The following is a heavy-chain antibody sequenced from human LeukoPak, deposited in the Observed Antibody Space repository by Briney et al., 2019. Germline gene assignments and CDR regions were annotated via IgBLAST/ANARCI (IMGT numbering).Heavy chain of an antibody. D-gene: IGHD6-13*01. CDR2: ISSSSSYI. CDR1: GFTFSSYS. Sequence: GGSLRLSCAASGFTFSSYSMNWVRQAPGKGLEWVSSISSSSSYIYYADSVKGRFTISRDNAKNPLYLQMNSLRAEDTAVYYCARVLARKLVDYWGQGTLVTVSS. V-gene: IGHV3-21*01. J-gene: IGHJ4*02. CDR3: ARVLARKLVDY.